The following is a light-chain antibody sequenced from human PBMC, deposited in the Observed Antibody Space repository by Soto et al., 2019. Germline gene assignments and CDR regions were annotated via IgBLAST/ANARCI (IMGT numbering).Light chain of an antibody. Sequence: QSALTQPASVSGSPGQSITISCTGTSSDVGNGYNYVSWYQQHPGKATKLMVYDIPNRPSGISNRFSGSKSGNTASLTISGLQAEEEADYYCCSYTTTSTYVFGTGTKLTVL. V-gene: IGLV2-14*03. CDR1: SSDVGNGYNY. CDR2: DIP. CDR3: CSYTTTSTYV. J-gene: IGLJ1*01.